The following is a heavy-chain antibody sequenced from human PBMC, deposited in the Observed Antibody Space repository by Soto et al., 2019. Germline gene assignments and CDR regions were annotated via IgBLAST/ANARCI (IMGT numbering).Heavy chain of an antibody. CDR3: ASPPTTGNFYYYGMDV. CDR2: IIPIFGTA. Sequence: QVQLVQSGAEGKKPGSSVKVSCKASGGTFSSYAISWVRQAPGQGLEWMGGIIPIFGTANYAQKFQGRVTITADESTSTAYMDLSSLRSEDTAVYYCASPPTTGNFYYYGMDVWGQGTTVTVSS. D-gene: IGHD4-17*01. J-gene: IGHJ6*02. CDR1: GGTFSSYA. V-gene: IGHV1-69*12.